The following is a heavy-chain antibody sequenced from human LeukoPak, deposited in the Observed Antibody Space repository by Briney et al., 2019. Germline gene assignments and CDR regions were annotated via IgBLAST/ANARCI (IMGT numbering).Heavy chain of an antibody. CDR1: GGTFSSYA. D-gene: IGHD5-24*01. Sequence: ASVKVSCKASGGTFSSYAINWVRQAPGQGLEWMGRIIPMLGTVNYAQKFQGRVTITADKSTSTAYMELSSLRSEDTAVCYCARVLRRWFDPWGQGTLVTVSS. J-gene: IGHJ5*02. CDR2: IIPMLGTV. CDR3: ARVLRRWFDP. V-gene: IGHV1-69*04.